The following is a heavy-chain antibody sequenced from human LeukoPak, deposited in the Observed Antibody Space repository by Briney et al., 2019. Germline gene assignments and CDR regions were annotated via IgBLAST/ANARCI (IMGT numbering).Heavy chain of an antibody. Sequence: PGGSLRLSCAASGFTFSSYWMSWVRQAPGKGLEWMANIKQDGSEKYYVDSVKGRFTISRDNAKNSLYLQMNSLRAEDTAVYYCARAVDTAIEYYFDYWGQGTLVTVSS. CDR1: GFTFSSYW. CDR3: ARAVDTAIEYYFDY. CDR2: IKQDGSEK. J-gene: IGHJ4*02. D-gene: IGHD5-18*01. V-gene: IGHV3-7*01.